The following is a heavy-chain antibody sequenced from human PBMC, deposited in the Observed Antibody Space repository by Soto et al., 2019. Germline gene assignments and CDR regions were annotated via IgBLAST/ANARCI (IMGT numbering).Heavy chain of an antibody. V-gene: IGHV4-4*07. Sequence: SETLSLTCTVSDGSISTYFCNWIRQPAGKGLEWIGRIDNSGNTNYNPSLKSRVTMSADTSRNQFSLKLNSVTAADTAVYYCARGGQDFWSGPFDYCGQGALVTV. CDR3: ARGGQDFWSGPFDY. J-gene: IGHJ4*02. CDR2: IDNSGNT. D-gene: IGHD3-3*01. CDR1: DGSISTYF.